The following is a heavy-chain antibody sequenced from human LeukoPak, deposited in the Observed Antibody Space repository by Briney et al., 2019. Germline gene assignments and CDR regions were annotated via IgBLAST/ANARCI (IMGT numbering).Heavy chain of an antibody. Sequence: GGSLRLSCAASGFTFSSYWMSWVRQAPGKGLEWVANIKQDGSEKYYVDSVKGRFTISRDNAKNSLYLQMNSLRAEDTAVYYCARQPPIGLYSSGWYSYWGQGTLVTVSS. D-gene: IGHD6-19*01. CDR3: ARQPPIGLYSSGWYSY. V-gene: IGHV3-7*01. CDR2: IKQDGSEK. CDR1: GFTFSSYW. J-gene: IGHJ4*02.